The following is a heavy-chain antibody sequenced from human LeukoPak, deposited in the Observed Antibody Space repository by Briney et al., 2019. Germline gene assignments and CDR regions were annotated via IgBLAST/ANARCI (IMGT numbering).Heavy chain of an antibody. CDR3: AREVVAASYFDY. D-gene: IGHD2-15*01. Sequence: PSETLSLTCTVSGGSISSGGYYWSWIRQHPGKGLEWIGYIYYSGSTNYNPSLKSRVTISVDTSKNQFSLKLSSVTAADTAVYYCAREVVAASYFDYWGQGTLVTVSS. CDR1: GGSISSGGYY. CDR2: IYYSGST. V-gene: IGHV4-61*08. J-gene: IGHJ4*02.